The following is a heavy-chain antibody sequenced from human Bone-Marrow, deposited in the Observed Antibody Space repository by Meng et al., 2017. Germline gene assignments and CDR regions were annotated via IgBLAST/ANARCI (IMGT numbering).Heavy chain of an antibody. CDR2: IYYSGST. Sequence: QLQLQESGPGLVKPSQTLSLPCTVSGGSISSGDYYWSWIHQPPGKGLEWIGYIYYSGSTYYNPSLKSRVTISVDTSKNQFSLKLSSVTAADTAVYYCARDDGSGWGGYWGQGTLVTVSS. CDR1: GGSISSGDYY. D-gene: IGHD3-16*01. V-gene: IGHV4-30-4*01. J-gene: IGHJ4*02. CDR3: ARDDGSGWGGY.